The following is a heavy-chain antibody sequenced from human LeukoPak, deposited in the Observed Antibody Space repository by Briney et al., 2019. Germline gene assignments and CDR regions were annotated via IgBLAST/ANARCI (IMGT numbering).Heavy chain of an antibody. CDR1: GFSVSSNY. D-gene: IGHD3-3*01. J-gene: IGHJ6*02. V-gene: IGHV3-53*01. CDR2: IYSGGST. Sequence: GGSLRLSCAASGFSVSSNYMSWFRQAPGKGLEWVSIIYSGGSTYYADSVKGRFTISRDNSKNTLYLQMNSLRAEDTAVYYCAKASKGTIFGVVTRLYYYYGMDVWGQGTTVTVSS. CDR3: AKASKGTIFGVVTRLYYYYGMDV.